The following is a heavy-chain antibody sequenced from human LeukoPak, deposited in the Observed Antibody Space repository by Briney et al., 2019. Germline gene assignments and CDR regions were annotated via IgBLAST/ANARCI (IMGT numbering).Heavy chain of an antibody. J-gene: IGHJ4*02. CDR1: GGSISSSNYY. CDR2: IYYSGST. V-gene: IGHV4-39*01. Sequence: SETLSLTCTVSGGSISSSNYYWGWLRQPPGKGLEWIGSIYYSGSTYYNPSLQGPITISVDTSKNPFPLNLTSVTAAATPACYFARHTSMTAGERAYWGEGGLVSVSS. D-gene: IGHD2-21*02. CDR3: ARHTSMTAGERAY.